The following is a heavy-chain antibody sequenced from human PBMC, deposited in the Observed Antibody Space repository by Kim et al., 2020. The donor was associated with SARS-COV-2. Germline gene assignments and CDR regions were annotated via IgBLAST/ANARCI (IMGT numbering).Heavy chain of an antibody. J-gene: IGHJ4*02. CDR3: ARGRASSGWYFPSSDY. CDR2: ISSSGSTI. D-gene: IGHD6-19*01. V-gene: IGHV3-48*02. Sequence: GGSLRLSCAASGFTFSSYSMSWVRQAPGKGLEWVSFISSSGSTIYYADSVKGRFTISRDNAKNSLYLQMNSLRDEDTAVYYCARGRASSGWYFPSSDYWGQGTLVTVSS. CDR1: GFTFSSYS.